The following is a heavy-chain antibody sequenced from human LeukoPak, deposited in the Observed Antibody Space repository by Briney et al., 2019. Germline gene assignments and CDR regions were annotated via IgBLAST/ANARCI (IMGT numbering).Heavy chain of an antibody. CDR3: ARDKAPPLSSNRYYYGMDV. D-gene: IGHD6-13*01. Sequence: SGTLSLTCAVSGGSISSSNWWSWVRQSPGKGLEWIGEIYHSGSTNYNPSLKSRVTISLDKPKKQFSLQLSSVTAADTAVYYCARDKAPPLSSNRYYYGMDVWGKGTTVTVSS. J-gene: IGHJ6*04. CDR2: IYHSGST. CDR1: GGSISSSNW. V-gene: IGHV4-4*02.